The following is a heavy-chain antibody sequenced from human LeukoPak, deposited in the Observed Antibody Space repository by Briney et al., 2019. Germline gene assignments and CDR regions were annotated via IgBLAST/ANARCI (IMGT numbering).Heavy chain of an antibody. Sequence: PTGGSLRLSCAASGFTFSSYWMSWVRQAPGKGLEWVANIKQDGSEKYYVDSVKGRFTISRDNAKNSLYLQMNSLRAEDMAVYYCARVSRGIVVVPAAIPDFDYWGQGTLVTVSS. CDR1: GFTFSSYW. J-gene: IGHJ4*02. CDR3: ARVSRGIVVVPAAIPDFDY. CDR2: IKQDGSEK. V-gene: IGHV3-7*01. D-gene: IGHD2-2*02.